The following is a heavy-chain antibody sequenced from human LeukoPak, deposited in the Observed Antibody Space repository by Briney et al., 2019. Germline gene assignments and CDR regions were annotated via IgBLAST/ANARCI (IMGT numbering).Heavy chain of an antibody. J-gene: IGHJ4*02. CDR1: GFSLNNND. D-gene: IGHD1-26*01. Sequence: PGGSLRVSCTASGFSLNNNDMSWVSQAPGKGVEWVSSISGRGGRTYYADSVKGRSTTARDIPENTLYLQMNSLRAEDTAVYYCAKSNLWELLGYFDYWGQGTLVTVSS. V-gene: IGHV3-23*01. CDR3: AKSNLWELLGYFDY. CDR2: ISGRGGRT.